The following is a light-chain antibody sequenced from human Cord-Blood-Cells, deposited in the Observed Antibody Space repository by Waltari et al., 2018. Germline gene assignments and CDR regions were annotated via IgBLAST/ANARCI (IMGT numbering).Light chain of an antibody. Sequence: EIVLTHSPATLSLSPGERATLSCRASQSVSSYLAWYQQKPGQAPRLLIYDASNRATGIPARFSGSGSETDFTLTISSLEPEDFAVYYCQQRSNWPPYMYTFGQGTKLEIK. CDR1: QSVSSY. CDR3: QQRSNWPPYMYT. CDR2: DAS. J-gene: IGKJ2*01. V-gene: IGKV3-11*01.